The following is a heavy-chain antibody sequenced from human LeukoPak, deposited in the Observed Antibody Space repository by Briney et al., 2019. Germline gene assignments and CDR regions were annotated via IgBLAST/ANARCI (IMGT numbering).Heavy chain of an antibody. CDR1: GFTFSSYG. V-gene: IGHV3-30*18. D-gene: IGHD2-15*01. Sequence: PGGSLRLSCAASGFTFSSYGMHWVRQAPGKGLEGVAVISYDGSNKYYADSVKGRFTISRDNSKNTLYLQMNSLRAEDTAVYYCAKVDCSGGSCYLSDSWFDPWGQGTLVTVSS. J-gene: IGHJ5*02. CDR2: ISYDGSNK. CDR3: AKVDCSGGSCYLSDSWFDP.